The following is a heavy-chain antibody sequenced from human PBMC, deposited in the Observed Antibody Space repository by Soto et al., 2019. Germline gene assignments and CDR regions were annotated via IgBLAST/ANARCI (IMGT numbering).Heavy chain of an antibody. CDR2: ISYSGST. J-gene: IGHJ4*02. CDR1: GGSISSYY. Sequence: SETLSLTCTVSGGSISSYYWNWIRQPPGKGLEWIGYISYSGSTNYNPSLKSRVTISVDTSKNQFSLKLSSVTAADTAVYYCARGSSGRSYFDYWGQGTLVNVS. V-gene: IGHV4-59*01. D-gene: IGHD6-19*01. CDR3: ARGSSGRSYFDY.